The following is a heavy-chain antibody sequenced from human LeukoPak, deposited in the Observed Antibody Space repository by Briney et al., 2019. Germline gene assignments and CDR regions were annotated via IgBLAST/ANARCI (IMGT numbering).Heavy chain of an antibody. V-gene: IGHV4-39*01. CDR3: ARQIYYDRSGYFYFN. CDR2: MSYSGST. J-gene: IGHJ4*02. Sequence: PSETLSLTCTVSGGSISSSGYYWGWIRQPPGKGLECIGIMSYSGSTYYNPSLKSRVTMSVDRSKNHFSLKLSSVTAADTAVYYCARQIYYDRSGYFYFNWGQGTLVTVSS. CDR1: GGSISSSGYY. D-gene: IGHD3-22*01.